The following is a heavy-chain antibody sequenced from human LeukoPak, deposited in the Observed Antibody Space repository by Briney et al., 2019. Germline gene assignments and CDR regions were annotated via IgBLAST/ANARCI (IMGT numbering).Heavy chain of an antibody. J-gene: IGHJ4*02. CDR3: ARDDCGDTCYPGGY. CDR2: INAGNGDT. D-gene: IGHD2-21*01. V-gene: IGHV1-18*04. CDR1: GCTFTSYG. Sequence: ASVKVSCKASGCTFTSYGISWVRQAPGQGLEWMGWINAGNGDTKYSHHFQGRVTITRDTSASTAYMEMSSPTSEDTALYYCARDDCGDTCYPGGYWGQGTLVTVSS.